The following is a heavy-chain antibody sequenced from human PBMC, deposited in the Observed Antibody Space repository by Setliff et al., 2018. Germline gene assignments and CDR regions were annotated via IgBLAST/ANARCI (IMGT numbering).Heavy chain of an antibody. Sequence: VSCKASGGTFSSYGITWVRQAPGQGLEWMGGTIPMFGTTNYAQKFQGRVTIITDASTSTSYMALSSLTSADTAVYYCAREGVDTGSSTDYRYYMDVWGKGTTVTVSS. CDR1: GGTFSSYG. D-gene: IGHD5-18*01. J-gene: IGHJ6*03. V-gene: IGHV1-69*05. CDR2: TIPMFGTT. CDR3: AREGVDTGSSTDYRYYMDV.